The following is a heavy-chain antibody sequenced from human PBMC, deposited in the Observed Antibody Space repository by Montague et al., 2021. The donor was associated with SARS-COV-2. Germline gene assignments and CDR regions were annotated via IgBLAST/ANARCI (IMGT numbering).Heavy chain of an antibody. CDR2: IKQDESEK. CDR3: TKNGSAHGLDV. Sequence: SLRLSCAASGFTFSNIWMSWVRQAPGKGLEWVANIKQDESEKNDXDSVKGRFSTSRDNAKNSLYLKMDNLRAEATSIYYCTKNGSAHGLDVWGQGTPVSVSS. D-gene: IGHD2-15*01. CDR1: GFTFSNIW. V-gene: IGHV3-7*01. J-gene: IGHJ6*02.